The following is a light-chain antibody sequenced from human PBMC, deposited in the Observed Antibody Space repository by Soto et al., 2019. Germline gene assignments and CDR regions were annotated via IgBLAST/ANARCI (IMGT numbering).Light chain of an antibody. CDR2: DAS. Sequence: EIVLTQSPATLSLSPGERATLSCRASQSINRHLAWYQQKPGQAPRLLILDASDRATGIPARFSGSGSGTDFTLTISSLEPEDFAVYYCQQRSNWPPVTFGGGIKVDIK. CDR1: QSINRH. J-gene: IGKJ4*01. CDR3: QQRSNWPPVT. V-gene: IGKV3-11*01.